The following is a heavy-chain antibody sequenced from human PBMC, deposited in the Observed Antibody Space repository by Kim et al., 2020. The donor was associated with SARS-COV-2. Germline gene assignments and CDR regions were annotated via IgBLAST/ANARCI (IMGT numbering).Heavy chain of an antibody. CDR1: GFSFPSYW. D-gene: IGHD1-26*01. V-gene: IGHV5-10-1*01. CDR2: IDPSDSYI. J-gene: IGHJ6*02. CDR3: ARRAIVGFSMGYYYGMDV. Sequence: GESLKISCKGSGFSFPSYWISWVRQMPGKGLEWMGRIDPSDSYINYSPSFQGHVTISADVSISTAYLQWSSLKASDTAIYYCARRAIVGFSMGYYYGMDVGGQGPTLTV.